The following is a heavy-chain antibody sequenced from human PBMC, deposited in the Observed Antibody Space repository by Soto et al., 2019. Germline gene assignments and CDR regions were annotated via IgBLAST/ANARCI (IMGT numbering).Heavy chain of an antibody. J-gene: IGHJ3*02. CDR2: INPYAGTT. Sequence: ASVKVSCKASGYTFTSYYIHWVRQAPGQGLEWMGIINPYAGTTTYAQKFQGRVAMTRDTSTGTVYMELSSLRSEDTAEFYCARSTRSCSGTYCYYPSVFDIWGQGTMVTGSS. D-gene: IGHD2-2*01. CDR1: GYTFTSYY. V-gene: IGHV1-46*03. CDR3: ARSTRSCSGTYCYYPSVFDI.